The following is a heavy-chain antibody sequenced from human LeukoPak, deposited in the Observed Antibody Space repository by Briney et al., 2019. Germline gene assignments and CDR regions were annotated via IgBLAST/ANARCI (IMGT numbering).Heavy chain of an antibody. CDR2: IYYSGST. Sequence: SETLSLTCTVSGGSISSYYWSWIRQPPGKGLEWIGYIYYSGSTNYNPSLKSRVTMSADASKNQFSLQLSSVTAADTAVYYCARDQLAGTLHYWGQGTLVTVSS. V-gene: IGHV4-59*12. CDR1: GGSISSYY. CDR3: ARDQLAGTLHY. D-gene: IGHD6-19*01. J-gene: IGHJ4*02.